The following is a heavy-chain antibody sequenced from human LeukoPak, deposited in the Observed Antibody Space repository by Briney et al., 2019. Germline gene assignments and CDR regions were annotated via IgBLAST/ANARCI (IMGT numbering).Heavy chain of an antibody. CDR1: GFSLTTNVVG. CDR3: VHDVPGDYGFDY. J-gene: IGHJ4*02. V-gene: IGHV2-5*01. CDR2: IYGNDDK. Sequence: SGPTPVNPTQTLTLTCSFSGFSLTTNVVGVGWIRQPPGKALEWLALIYGNDDKRYSASLKSRLTITKDSSKNQVVLTMTNMDPVDTATYYCVHDVPGDYGFDYWGQGTLVTVSS. D-gene: IGHD4-17*01.